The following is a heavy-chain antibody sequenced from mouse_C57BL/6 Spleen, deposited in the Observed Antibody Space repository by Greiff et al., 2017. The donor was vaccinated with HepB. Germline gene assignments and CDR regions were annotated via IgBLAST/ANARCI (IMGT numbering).Heavy chain of an antibody. Sequence: VQLQQSGAELVRPGASVKLSCTASGFNITDYYMHWVKQRPEQGLEWIGRIDPEDGDTEDAPKFQGKATMTADTSSNTAYLQLSSLTSEDTSVYYCTTSIDYDYGGDFDVRGTGTTVTVSS. CDR2: IDPEDGDT. CDR3: TTSIDYDYGGDFDV. D-gene: IGHD2-4*01. CDR1: GFNITDYY. J-gene: IGHJ1*03. V-gene: IGHV14-1*01.